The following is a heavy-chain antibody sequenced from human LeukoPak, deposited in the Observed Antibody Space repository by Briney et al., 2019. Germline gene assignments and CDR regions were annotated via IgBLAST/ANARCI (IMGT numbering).Heavy chain of an antibody. CDR2: IYYSGST. CDR1: GGSVSSGSYY. D-gene: IGHD3-22*01. CDR3: ARGGSSGYYSTFYFDY. Sequence: SETLSLTCTVSGGSVSSGSYYWSWIRQPPGKGLEWIGYIYYSGSTNYNPSLKSRVTISVDTSKNQFSLKLSSVTAADTAVYYCARGGSSGYYSTFYFDYWGQGTLVTVSS. V-gene: IGHV4-61*01. J-gene: IGHJ4*02.